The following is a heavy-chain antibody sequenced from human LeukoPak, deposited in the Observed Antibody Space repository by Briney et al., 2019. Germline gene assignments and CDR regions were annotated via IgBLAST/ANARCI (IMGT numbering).Heavy chain of an antibody. D-gene: IGHD3-22*01. CDR3: AKDLTYDGAWFDP. V-gene: IGHV3-23*01. CDR2: ISGSGGST. Sequence: PGGSLRLSCAASGFTFSSYAMSWVRQAPGKGLEWVSAISGSGGSTYYADSVKGRLTISRDNSKNTLYLQMNSLRAEDTAVYHCAKDLTYDGAWFDPWGQGTLVTVSS. CDR1: GFTFSSYA. J-gene: IGHJ5*02.